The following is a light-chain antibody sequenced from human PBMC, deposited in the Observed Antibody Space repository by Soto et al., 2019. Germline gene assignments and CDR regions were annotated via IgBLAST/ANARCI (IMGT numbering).Light chain of an antibody. CDR1: QSLLHSNGYNY. J-gene: IGKJ4*01. Sequence: DIVMTQSPLSLPVTPGEPASISCRSSQSLLHSNGYNYLDWYLQKPGQSPQLLIYLGSNRASGVPDRFSGSGSGTDFTLKISRVEAEDVGVYYCMQALQGPLTFVGGTNVEIK. V-gene: IGKV2-28*01. CDR3: MQALQGPLT. CDR2: LGS.